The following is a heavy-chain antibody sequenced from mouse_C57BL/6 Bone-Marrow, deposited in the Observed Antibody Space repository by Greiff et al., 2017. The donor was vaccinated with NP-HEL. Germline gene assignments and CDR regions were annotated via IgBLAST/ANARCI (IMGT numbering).Heavy chain of an antibody. CDR2: ISSGGSYT. CDR1: GFTFSSYG. Sequence: EVQLVESGGDLVKPGGSLKLSCAASGFTFSSYGMSWVRQTPDKRLEWVATISSGGSYTYYPDSVKGRFTISRDNAKNTLYLQMSSLKSEDTAMYYCARWGDYYGSSYGTYWGQGTLVTVSA. D-gene: IGHD1-1*01. V-gene: IGHV5-6*01. J-gene: IGHJ3*01. CDR3: ARWGDYYGSSYGTY.